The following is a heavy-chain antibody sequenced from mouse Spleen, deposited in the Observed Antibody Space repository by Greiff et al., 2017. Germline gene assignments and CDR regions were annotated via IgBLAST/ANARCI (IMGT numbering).Heavy chain of an antibody. V-gene: IGHV1-19*01. Sequence: EVKLMESGPVLVKPGASVKMSCKASGYTFTDYYMNWVKQSHGKSLEWIGVINPYNGGTSYNQKFKGKATLTVDKSSSTAYMELNSLTSEDSAVYYCARRTTVVATVDYWGQGTTLTVSS. D-gene: IGHD1-1*01. CDR1: GYTFTDYY. CDR2: INPYNGGT. J-gene: IGHJ2*01. CDR3: ARRTTVVATVDY.